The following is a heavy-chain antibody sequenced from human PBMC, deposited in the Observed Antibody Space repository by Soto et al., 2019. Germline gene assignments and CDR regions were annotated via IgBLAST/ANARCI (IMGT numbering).Heavy chain of an antibody. CDR2: IYYSGST. D-gene: IGHD2-15*01. Sequence: SETLSLTCTVSGGSVSSGSYYWSGIRQPPGKGLEWIGYIYYSGSTNYNPSLKSRVTISVDTSKNQFSLKLSSVTAADTAVYYCARDGCSGGSCYGWFDPWGQGTLVTVSS. V-gene: IGHV4-61*01. J-gene: IGHJ5*02. CDR3: ARDGCSGGSCYGWFDP. CDR1: GGSVSSGSYY.